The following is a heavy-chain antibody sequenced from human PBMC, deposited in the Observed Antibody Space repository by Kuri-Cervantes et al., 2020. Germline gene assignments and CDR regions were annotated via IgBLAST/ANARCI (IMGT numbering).Heavy chain of an antibody. D-gene: IGHD3-22*01. CDR2: ISSSSTI. J-gene: IGHJ4*02. V-gene: IGHV3-48*02. CDR1: GFTFSSYS. CDR3: ARISYYDSSGYLD. Sequence: GESLKISCAASGFTFSSYSMNWVRQAPGKGLEWVSYISSSSTIYYADSVKGRFTISRDNAKNSLYLQMNSLRDEDTAVYYCARISYYDSSGYLDWGQGTLVTVSS.